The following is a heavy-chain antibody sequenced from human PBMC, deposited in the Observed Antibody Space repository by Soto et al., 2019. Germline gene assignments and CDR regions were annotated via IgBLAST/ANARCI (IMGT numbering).Heavy chain of an antibody. CDR1: GYTFTSYY. CDR2: INPSGGST. D-gene: IGHD3-10*01. Sequence: ASVKVSCKASGYTFTSYYMHWVRQAPGQGLEWMGIINPSGGSTSYAQKFQGRVTMTRDTSTSTVYMELSSLRSEDTAVYYCAKARGVAAYYYYMDVWGKGTTVTVSS. CDR3: AKARGVAAYYYYMDV. V-gene: IGHV1-46*03. J-gene: IGHJ6*03.